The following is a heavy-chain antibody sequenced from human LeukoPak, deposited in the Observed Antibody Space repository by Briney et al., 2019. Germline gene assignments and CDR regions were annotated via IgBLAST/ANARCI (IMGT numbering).Heavy chain of an antibody. CDR3: AREGSSPSIDY. CDR2: ISSSGSTI. J-gene: IGHJ4*02. Sequence: GGSLRLSCAASGFTFSSYAMSWVRQAPGKGLEWVSYISSSGSTIYYADSVKGRFTISRDNAKNSLYLQMNSLRAEDTAVYYCAREGSSPSIDYWGQGTLVTVSS. CDR1: GFTFSSYA. V-gene: IGHV3-48*04. D-gene: IGHD6-6*01.